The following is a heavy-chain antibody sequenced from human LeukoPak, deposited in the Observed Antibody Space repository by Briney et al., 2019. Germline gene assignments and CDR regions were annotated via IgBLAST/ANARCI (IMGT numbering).Heavy chain of an antibody. J-gene: IGHJ4*02. CDR2: ISAYNGNT. Sequence: ASVKVSCKASGHTFTSYGISWVRQAPGQGLEWMGRISAYNGNTNYAQKLQGRVTMTTDTSTSTAYMELRSLRSDDTAVYYCARHVPKTYYYDSSGFFFDYWGQGTLVTVSS. CDR3: ARHVPKTYYYDSSGFFFDY. CDR1: GHTFTSYG. D-gene: IGHD3-22*01. V-gene: IGHV1-18*01.